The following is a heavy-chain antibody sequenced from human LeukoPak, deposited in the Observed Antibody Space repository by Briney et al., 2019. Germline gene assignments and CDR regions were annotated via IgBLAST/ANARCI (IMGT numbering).Heavy chain of an antibody. J-gene: IGHJ4*02. CDR1: GGSISSSSYY. CDR3: ASRTRTYYYDSSGYYPRALDY. Sequence: PSETLSLTCTVSGGSISSSSYYWGWIRQPPGKGLEWIGSIYYSGSTYYNPSLKSRVTISVDTSKNQFSLKLSSVTAADTAVYYCASRTRTYYYDSSGYYPRALDYWGQGTLVTVSS. D-gene: IGHD3-22*01. CDR2: IYYSGST. V-gene: IGHV4-39*07.